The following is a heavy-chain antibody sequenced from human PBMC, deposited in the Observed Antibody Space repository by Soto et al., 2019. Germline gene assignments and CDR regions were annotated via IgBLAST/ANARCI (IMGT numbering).Heavy chain of an antibody. J-gene: IGHJ3*02. V-gene: IGHV4-30-2*01. Sequence: QLQLQESGSGLVKPSQTLSLTCAVSGGSISSGGYSWSWIRQPPGKGLEWIGYIYHSGSTYYNPSLKSRVTISVDRSKNQFSLKLSSVTAADTAVYYCAREGYSGYHDAFDIWGQGTMVTVSS. D-gene: IGHD5-12*01. CDR3: AREGYSGYHDAFDI. CDR2: IYHSGST. CDR1: GGSISSGGYS.